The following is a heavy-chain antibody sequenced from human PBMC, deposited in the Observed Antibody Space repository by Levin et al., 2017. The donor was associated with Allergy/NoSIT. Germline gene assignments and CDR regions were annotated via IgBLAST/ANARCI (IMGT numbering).Heavy chain of an antibody. D-gene: IGHD1-26*01. CDR2: IKSKTDGGTT. CDR1: GFTFSNAW. J-gene: IGHJ4*02. CDR3: TTDFAGGSYLRLTDY. V-gene: IGHV3-15*01. Sequence: GGSLRLSCAASGFTFSNAWMSWVRQAPGKGLEWVGRIKSKTDGGTTDYAAPVKGRFTISRDDSKNTLYLQMNSLKTEDTAVYYCTTDFAGGSYLRLTDYWGQGTLVTVSS.